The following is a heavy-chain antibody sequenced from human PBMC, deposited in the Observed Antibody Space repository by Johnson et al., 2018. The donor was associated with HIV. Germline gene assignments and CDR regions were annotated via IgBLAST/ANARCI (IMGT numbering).Heavy chain of an antibody. J-gene: IGHJ3*02. D-gene: IGHD1-1*01. Sequence: VQLVESGGDVVRPGGSLTLSCEVSGFTFTDHGMTWVRQAPGKGLEWVCGVNWNGAEAGYADSVKGRFTISRANSKNPLYLQINSLRAEDTAVYYCAKVGGTTILRDAFDIWGQGTMVTVSS. CDR1: GFTFTDHG. V-gene: IGHV3-20*04. CDR3: AKVGGTTILRDAFDI. CDR2: VNWNGAEA.